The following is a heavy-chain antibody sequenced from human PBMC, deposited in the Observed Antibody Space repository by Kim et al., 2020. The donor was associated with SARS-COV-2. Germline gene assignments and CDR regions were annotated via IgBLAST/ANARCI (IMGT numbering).Heavy chain of an antibody. Sequence: SETLSLTCTVSGGSISSYYWSWIRQPARKGLEWIGRIYTSGSTNYNPSLKSRVTMSVDTSKNQFSLKLSSVTAADTAVYYCARGGAWIQLAYFDYWGQGTLVTVSS. CDR3: ARGGAWIQLAYFDY. J-gene: IGHJ4*02. CDR2: IYTSGST. CDR1: GGSISSYY. D-gene: IGHD5-18*01. V-gene: IGHV4-4*07.